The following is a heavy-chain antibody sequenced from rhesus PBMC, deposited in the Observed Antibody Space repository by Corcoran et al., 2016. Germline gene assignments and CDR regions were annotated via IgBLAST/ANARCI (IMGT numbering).Heavy chain of an antibody. V-gene: IGHV3-134*01. Sequence: DVQLVESGGALAQPGGSMRLSCAASGFTFDDYAMRWVRQAPGKGLEWVSRISWDGGSTYYADSVKGRFTISRDNAKNTLYLQMDRLRAEDTALYYCSRDLVVVATFDYWGPGVLVTVSS. CDR3: SRDLVVVATFDY. J-gene: IGHJ4*01. CDR2: ISWDGGST. D-gene: IGHD2-21*01. CDR1: GFTFDDYA.